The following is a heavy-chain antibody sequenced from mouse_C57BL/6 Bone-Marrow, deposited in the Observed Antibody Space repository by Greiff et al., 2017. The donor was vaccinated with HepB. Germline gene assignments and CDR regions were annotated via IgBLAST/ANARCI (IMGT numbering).Heavy chain of an antibody. Sequence: VQLQQPGPELVKPGASVKLSCKASGYSFTDYNMNWVKQSNGKSLEWIGVINPNYGTTSYNQKFKGKATLTVDQSSSTAYMQLNSLTSEDSAVYYCASSEGNLRWLRRPFAYWGQGTLVTVSA. CDR3: ASSEGNLRWLRRPFAY. CDR1: GYSFTDYN. CDR2: INPNYGTT. V-gene: IGHV1-39*01. D-gene: IGHD2-2*01. J-gene: IGHJ3*01.